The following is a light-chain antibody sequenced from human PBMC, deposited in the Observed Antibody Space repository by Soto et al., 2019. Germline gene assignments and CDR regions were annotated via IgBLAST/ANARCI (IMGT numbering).Light chain of an antibody. CDR2: GAS. CDR3: QQYNNWPYT. V-gene: IGKV3-15*01. J-gene: IGKJ2*01. Sequence: EIVMTQSPATLSVSPGERATLSCRASQSFSRTLAWYQQKPGQAPRLLIYGASTRATGIPARFSGSGSGTEFTLTISSLQSEDFAVYYCQQYNNWPYTFGQGTKLEIK. CDR1: QSFSRT.